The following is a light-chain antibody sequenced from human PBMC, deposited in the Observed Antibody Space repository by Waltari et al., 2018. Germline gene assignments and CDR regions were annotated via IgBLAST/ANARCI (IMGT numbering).Light chain of an antibody. CDR2: GAS. CDR1: QTVRTTY. Sequence: EIVLTQSPGTLSLSPGERATLSCRASQTVRTTYLAWYQQKPGQAPTLLIYGASRRATGIPYRFSGSGSGTDFSLTISSLEPEDFAVYYCQQYDIAPLTFGGGTRVEIK. J-gene: IGKJ4*01. CDR3: QQYDIAPLT. V-gene: IGKV3-20*01.